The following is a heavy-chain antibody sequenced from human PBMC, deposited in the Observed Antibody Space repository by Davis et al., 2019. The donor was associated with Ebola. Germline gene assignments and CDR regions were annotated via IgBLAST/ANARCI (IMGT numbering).Heavy chain of an antibody. V-gene: IGHV4-34*01. CDR3: ARDAPEFGVVTPGGMDV. J-gene: IGHJ6*02. CDR1: GGSFSGYY. D-gene: IGHD3-3*01. Sequence: PSETLSLTCAVYGGSFSGYYWSWIRQPPGKGLEWIGEINHSGSTNYNPSLKSRVTISVDTSKNQFSLKLSSVTAADTAVYYCARDAPEFGVVTPGGMDVWGQGTTVTVSS. CDR2: INHSGST.